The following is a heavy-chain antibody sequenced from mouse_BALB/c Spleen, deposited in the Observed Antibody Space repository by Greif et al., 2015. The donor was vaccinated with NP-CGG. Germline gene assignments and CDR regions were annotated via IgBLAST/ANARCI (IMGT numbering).Heavy chain of an antibody. CDR1: GYAFSSYW. J-gene: IGHJ3*01. CDR2: ILPGSGST. CDR3: ARGSYGNYFAY. Sequence: VKLMESGAELMKPGASVKISCKATGYAFSSYWIEWVKQRPGHGLEWIGEILPGSGSTNYNEKFKGKATFTADTSSNTAYMQLSSLTSEDSAVYYCARGSYGNYFAYWGQGTLVTVSA. D-gene: IGHD2-1*01. V-gene: IGHV1-9*01.